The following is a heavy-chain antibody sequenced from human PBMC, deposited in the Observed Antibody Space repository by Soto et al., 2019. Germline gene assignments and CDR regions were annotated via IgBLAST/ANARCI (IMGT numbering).Heavy chain of an antibody. CDR1: GGTFSSYA. CDR2: IIPLFGTS. J-gene: IGHJ5*02. D-gene: IGHD3-16*01. CDR3: ARSALLGAGCDP. Sequence: QVQLVQSGAEVKKPGSSVKVSCKASGGTFSSYAITWVRQAPGQGLEWMGGIIPLFGTSNYAQKFQGRVTITADRSTSTAYMELSSMRSEDTDVYYCARSALLGAGCDPWGQGTLVTVSS. V-gene: IGHV1-69*06.